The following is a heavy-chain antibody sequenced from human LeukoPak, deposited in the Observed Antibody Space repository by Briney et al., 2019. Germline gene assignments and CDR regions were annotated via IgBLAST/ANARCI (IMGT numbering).Heavy chain of an antibody. CDR3: ARVSPDYEFDY. Sequence: ASVNVSCKASGGTFSSYAISWVRQAPGQGLEWMGRIIPILGIANYAQKFQGRVTITADKSTSTAYMELSSLRSEDTAVYYCARVSPDYEFDYWGQGTLVTVSS. J-gene: IGHJ4*02. V-gene: IGHV1-69*04. CDR1: GGTFSSYA. D-gene: IGHD4-17*01. CDR2: IIPILGIA.